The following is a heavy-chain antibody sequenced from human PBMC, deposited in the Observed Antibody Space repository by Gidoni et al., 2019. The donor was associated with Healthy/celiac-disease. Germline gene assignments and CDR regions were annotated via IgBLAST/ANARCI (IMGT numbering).Heavy chain of an antibody. CDR2: IIPIFGTA. D-gene: IGHD3-22*01. Sequence: QVQLVQSGAEVKKPGSSVTVSCKASGGTFSSYAISWVRQAPGQGREWMGGIIPIFGTANYAQKFQGRVTITADESTSTAYMELSSLRSEDTAVYYCARGTDYYDSSGYYYNYWGQGTLVTVSS. V-gene: IGHV1-69*01. CDR1: GGTFSSYA. CDR3: ARGTDYYDSSGYYYNY. J-gene: IGHJ4*02.